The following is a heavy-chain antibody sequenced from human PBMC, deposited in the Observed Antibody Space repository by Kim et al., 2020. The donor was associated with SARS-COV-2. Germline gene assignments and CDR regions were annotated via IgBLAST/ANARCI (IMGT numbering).Heavy chain of an antibody. CDR2: YDGSNK. D-gene: IGHD3-16*01. V-gene: IGHV3-30*18. J-gene: IGHJ1*01. Sequence: YDGSNKYYADSVKGRFTISRDNSKNTLYLQMNSLRAEDTAVYYCAKDGEHWGQGTLVTVSS. CDR3: AKDGEH.